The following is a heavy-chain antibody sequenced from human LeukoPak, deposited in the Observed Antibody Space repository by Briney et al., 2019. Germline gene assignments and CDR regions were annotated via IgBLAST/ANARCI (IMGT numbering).Heavy chain of an antibody. Sequence: GGSLRLSCAASGFTFDDYAMHWVRQAPGKGLEWVSGIYWNSNSIGCADSVKGRFTTSRDNDKNIQYLQMSSLRAEATAVYYCARGIGDVLTGFYTPLGYYYYMDVWGKGTTVTISS. CDR1: GFTFDDYA. CDR3: ARGIGDVLTGFYTPLGYYYYMDV. CDR2: IYWNSNSI. J-gene: IGHJ6*03. V-gene: IGHV3-9*01. D-gene: IGHD3-9*01.